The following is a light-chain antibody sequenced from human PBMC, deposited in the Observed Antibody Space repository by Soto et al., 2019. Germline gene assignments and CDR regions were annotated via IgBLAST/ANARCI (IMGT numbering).Light chain of an antibody. J-gene: IGKJ4*01. CDR1: QGISSY. Sequence: AIRMTQSPSSFSASTGDRVTITCRASQGISSYLAWYQQKPRKAPKLLIYAASTLQSGVPSRFSGSGSGTDFTLTISCLQSEDFATYDCQQYYSYPPLTFGGGTKVEIK. CDR3: QQYYSYPPLT. V-gene: IGKV1-8*01. CDR2: AAS.